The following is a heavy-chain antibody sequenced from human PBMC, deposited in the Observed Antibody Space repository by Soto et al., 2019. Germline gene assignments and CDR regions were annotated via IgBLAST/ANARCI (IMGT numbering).Heavy chain of an antibody. V-gene: IGHV1-18*01. Sequence: QVQVVQSGAEVKKPGASVKVACKASGYSFDTFGMSWVRQAPGQGLEWMGWISIEKGDTNSAQKFQDRVTMTTDTSTSTAYMELRSLTSDDTAVYYCARCYCSVGSCFTCLHFYLWGRGTLVTVSS. CDR3: ARCYCSVGSCFTCLHFYL. D-gene: IGHD2-15*01. CDR2: ISIEKGDT. CDR1: GYSFDTFG. J-gene: IGHJ2*01.